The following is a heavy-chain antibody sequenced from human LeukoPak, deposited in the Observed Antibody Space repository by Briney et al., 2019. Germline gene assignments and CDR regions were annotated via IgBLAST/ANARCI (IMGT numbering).Heavy chain of an antibody. J-gene: IGHJ6*04. Sequence: GGSLRLSCAASGFSVSNNYMSWVRQAPGKGLEWVSYISSSGSTIYYADSVKGRFTISRDNAKNSLYLQINSLRAEDTAVYYCAELGITMIGGVWGKGTTVTISS. CDR1: GFSVSNNY. CDR2: ISSSGSTI. D-gene: IGHD3-10*02. CDR3: AELGITMIGGV. V-gene: IGHV3-11*04.